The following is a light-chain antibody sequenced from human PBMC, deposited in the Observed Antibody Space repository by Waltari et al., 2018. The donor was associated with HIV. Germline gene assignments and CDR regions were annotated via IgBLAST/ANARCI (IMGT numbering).Light chain of an antibody. CDR3: CSYAGSVDV. J-gene: IGLJ1*01. V-gene: IGLV2-23*02. CDR2: EVS. CDR1: SSDVGSYNL. Sequence: QSALTQPASVSGSPGQSTTISCTGTSSDVGSYNLVSWYQQHPGKAPKLMIYEVSKRPSGVSNRSSGSKSGNTASLTISGLQAEDEADYYCCSYAGSVDVFGTGTKVTVL.